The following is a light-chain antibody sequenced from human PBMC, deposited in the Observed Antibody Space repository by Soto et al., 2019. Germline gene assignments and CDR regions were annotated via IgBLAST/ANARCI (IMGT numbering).Light chain of an antibody. CDR1: QALSNY. V-gene: IGKV1-9*01. CDR3: QQLSRYPLT. CDR2: SAS. J-gene: IGKJ4*01. Sequence: DIQLTQSPSVLSASVGDTVTITCQASQALSNYLAWYQQKPGKAPDLLIYSASTLQSGVPSRFSGSGSETEFSLTIRALQPEDFATYYCQQLSRYPLTFGGGTKGDIK.